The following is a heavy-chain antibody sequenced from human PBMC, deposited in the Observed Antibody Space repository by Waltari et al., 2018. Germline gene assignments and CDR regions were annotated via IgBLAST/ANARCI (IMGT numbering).Heavy chain of an antibody. CDR1: GFTFSSYS. V-gene: IGHV3-21*01. CDR2: ISSSSSYI. CDR3: ARDRDGYIPPNFDY. J-gene: IGHJ4*02. Sequence: EVQLVESGGGLVKPGGSLRLSCAASGFTFSSYSMNWVRQAPGKGLELVSSISSSSSYIYYADSVKGRFTISRDNAKNSLYLQMNSLRAEDTAVYYCARDRDGYIPPNFDYWGQGTLVTVSS. D-gene: IGHD5-12*01.